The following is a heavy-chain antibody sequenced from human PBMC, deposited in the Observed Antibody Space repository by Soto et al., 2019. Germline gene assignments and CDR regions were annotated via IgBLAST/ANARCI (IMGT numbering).Heavy chain of an antibody. V-gene: IGHV3-23*01. Sequence: GGSLRLSCAASGFTFSSYAMSWVRQAPGKGLEWVSAISGSGGSTYYADSVKGRFTISRDNSKNTLYLQMNSLRAEDTAVYYCAKTIGYCSGGSCYRLYRFRLYFDYWGQGTLVTVSS. D-gene: IGHD2-15*01. CDR1: GFTFSSYA. J-gene: IGHJ4*02. CDR3: AKTIGYCSGGSCYRLYRFRLYFDY. CDR2: ISGSGGST.